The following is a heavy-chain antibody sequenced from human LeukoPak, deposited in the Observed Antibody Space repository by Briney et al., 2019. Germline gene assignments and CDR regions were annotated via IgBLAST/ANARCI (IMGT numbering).Heavy chain of an antibody. V-gene: IGHV3-7*01. CDR3: ARDTRHRYCSSASCYRGWFDP. CDR1: GFTFSSYW. J-gene: IGHJ5*02. CDR2: IKKDGSEK. Sequence: GGSLRLSCAASGFTFSSYWMSWVRQAPGKGLEWVANIKKDGSEKYYVDSVKGRFTISRDNAKTSLYLQMNSLRAEDTAVYYCARDTRHRYCSSASCYRGWFDPWGQGTLVTVSS. D-gene: IGHD2-2*01.